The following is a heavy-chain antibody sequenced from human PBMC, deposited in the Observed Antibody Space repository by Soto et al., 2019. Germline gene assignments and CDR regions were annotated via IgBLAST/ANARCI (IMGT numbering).Heavy chain of an antibody. D-gene: IGHD5-12*01. CDR1: GFTFSSYA. CDR3: ARRFRRDGYNSGYDY. J-gene: IGHJ4*02. CDR2: ISYDGSNK. V-gene: IGHV3-30-3*01. Sequence: PGGSLRLSCAASGFTFSSYAMHWVRQAPGKGLEWVAVISYDGSNKYYADSVKGRFTISRDNSKNTLYLQMNSLRAEDTAVYYCARRFRRDGYNSGYDYWGQGTLVTVSS.